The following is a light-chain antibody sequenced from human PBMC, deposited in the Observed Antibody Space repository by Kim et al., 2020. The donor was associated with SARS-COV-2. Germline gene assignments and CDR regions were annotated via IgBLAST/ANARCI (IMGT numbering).Light chain of an antibody. V-gene: IGKV3-15*01. CDR2: GAS. CDR3: QQYNYWPIT. Sequence: EIVMTQSPATLSVSPGDRATLSCRASQSVSSNLAWYQQKPGQAPRLLIYGASTGATGLPARFSGSGSGTEFTLTISSLQSEDFAVYYCQQYNYWPITFGQGTRLEIK. CDR1: QSVSSN. J-gene: IGKJ5*01.